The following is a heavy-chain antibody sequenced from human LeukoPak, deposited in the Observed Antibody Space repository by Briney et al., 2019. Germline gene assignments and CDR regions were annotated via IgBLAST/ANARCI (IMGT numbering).Heavy chain of an antibody. V-gene: IGHV1-18*04. Sequence: ASVKVSCKASGYTFTGYYMHWVRQATGQGLEWMGWISAYNGNTNYAQKLQGRVTMTTDTSTSTAYMELRSLRSDDTAVYYCARDGPYNWKPTPDYWGQGTLVTVSS. D-gene: IGHD1-20*01. CDR3: ARDGPYNWKPTPDY. J-gene: IGHJ4*02. CDR2: ISAYNGNT. CDR1: GYTFTGYY.